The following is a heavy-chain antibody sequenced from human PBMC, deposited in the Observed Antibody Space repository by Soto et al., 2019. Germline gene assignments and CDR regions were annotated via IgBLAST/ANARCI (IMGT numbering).Heavy chain of an antibody. CDR3: ARVVAATLDAFDI. Sequence: SETLSLTCAVSGDSISKSGYYWSWIRQNQGKALEWIGYIYYSGSTFYNPSLKSRVSISLDTSKNQLSLKLTSVTVADTAVYYCARVVAATLDAFDIWGQGTMVTVSS. V-gene: IGHV4-31*11. J-gene: IGHJ3*02. CDR2: IYYSGST. D-gene: IGHD2-15*01. CDR1: GDSISKSGYY.